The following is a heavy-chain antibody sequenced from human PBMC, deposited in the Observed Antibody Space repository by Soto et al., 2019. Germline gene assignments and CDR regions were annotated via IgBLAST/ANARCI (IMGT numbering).Heavy chain of an antibody. Sequence: PSETLSLTCTVSGGSISSSSYYWGWIRQPPGKGLEWIGSIYYSGSTYYNPSLKSRVTISVDTSENQFSLKLSSVTAADTAVYYCARRYGDLYSSSWGYFDYWGQGTLVTVSS. V-gene: IGHV4-39*01. D-gene: IGHD6-13*01. CDR3: ARRYGDLYSSSWGYFDY. J-gene: IGHJ4*02. CDR2: IYYSGST. CDR1: GGSISSSSYY.